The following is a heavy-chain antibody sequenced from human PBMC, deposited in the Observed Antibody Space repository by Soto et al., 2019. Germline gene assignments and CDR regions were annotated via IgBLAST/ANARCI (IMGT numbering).Heavy chain of an antibody. Sequence: GGSLRLSCAASGFIFSNACINWVRQAPGKGLEWVGRVKSKTDGGTTDFAAPVKGRFAISRDDSKNMVYLEMNSLKTEDIAIYYCTPQSHLTNTTLRFDDWGNGTLFT. CDR1: GFIFSNAC. CDR3: TPQSHLTNTTLRFDD. V-gene: IGHV3-15*07. CDR2: VKSKTDGGTT. D-gene: IGHD4-17*01. J-gene: IGHJ4*01.